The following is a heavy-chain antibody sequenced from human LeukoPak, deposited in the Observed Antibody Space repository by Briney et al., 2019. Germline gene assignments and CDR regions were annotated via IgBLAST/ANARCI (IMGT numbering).Heavy chain of an antibody. D-gene: IGHD6-13*01. V-gene: IGHV4-34*01. Sequence: PSETLSLTCAVYGGSFSGYYWSWIRQPPGKGLEWIGEINHSGSTNYNPSLKGRVTISVDTSKNQFSLKLSSVTAADTAVYYCARGMHSSSWYYYYYYMDVWGKGTTVTVSS. CDR2: INHSGST. J-gene: IGHJ6*03. CDR3: ARGMHSSSWYYYYYYMDV. CDR1: GGSFSGYY.